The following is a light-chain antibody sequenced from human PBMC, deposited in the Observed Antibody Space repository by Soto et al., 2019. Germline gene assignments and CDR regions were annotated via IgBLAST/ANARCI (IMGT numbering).Light chain of an antibody. CDR1: QSIRTF. Sequence: DIQMTQSPSSLSASVGDRVTISCRPSQSIRTFLNWYQQRPGRAPKLLIYAASTLQSGVPSRFSGSGSGTDFTLSISSLQPEDFATYYCQQSFTTIRTFGQGTKVEIK. CDR3: QQSFTTIRT. J-gene: IGKJ1*01. CDR2: AAS. V-gene: IGKV1-39*01.